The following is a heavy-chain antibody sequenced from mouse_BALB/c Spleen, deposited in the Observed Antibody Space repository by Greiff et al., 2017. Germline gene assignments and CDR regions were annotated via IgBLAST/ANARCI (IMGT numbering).Heavy chain of an antibody. J-gene: IGHJ2*01. CDR2: IRLKSNNYAT. Sequence: LQQSGGGLVQPGGSMKLSCVASGFTFSNYWMNWVRQSPEKGLEWVAEIRLKSNNYATHYAESVKGRFTISRDDSKSSVYLQMNNLRAEDTGIYYCTREPPFDYWGQGTTLTVSS. V-gene: IGHV6-6*02. CDR1: GFTFSNYW. CDR3: TREPPFDY.